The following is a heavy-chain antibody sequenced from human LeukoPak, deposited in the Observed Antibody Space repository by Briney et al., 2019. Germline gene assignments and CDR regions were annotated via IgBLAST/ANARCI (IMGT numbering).Heavy chain of an antibody. CDR1: XXSISSYY. CDR3: ASGPYSSSWTY. Sequence: SEXXSXXXXXXXXSISSYYWSWIRQPPGKGLEWIGYIYYSGSTNYNPSLKSRVTISVDTSKNQFSLKLSSVTAADTAVYYCASGPYSSSWTYWGQGTLVTVSS. CDR2: IYYSGST. J-gene: IGHJ4*02. V-gene: IGHV4-59*01. D-gene: IGHD6-13*01.